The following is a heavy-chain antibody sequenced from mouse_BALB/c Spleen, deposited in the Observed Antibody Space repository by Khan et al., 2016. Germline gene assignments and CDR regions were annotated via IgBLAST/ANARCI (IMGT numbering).Heavy chain of an antibody. V-gene: IGHV1-87*01. J-gene: IGHJ3*01. D-gene: IGHD2-1*01. Sequence: QVQLQQSGAELARPGASVKLSCKASGYTFTSYWMQWVKQRPGQGLQWIGTIYPGDGDTRYTQTFKGKATLTADKSSSTAYMQLSSLASEYFAVYYCARVGYGNYVCAYWGQGTLVTVSA. CDR1: GYTFTSYW. CDR2: IYPGDGDT. CDR3: ARVGYGNYVCAY.